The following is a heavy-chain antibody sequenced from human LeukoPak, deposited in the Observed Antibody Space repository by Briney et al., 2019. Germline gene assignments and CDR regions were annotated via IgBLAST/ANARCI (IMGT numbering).Heavy chain of an antibody. Sequence: PSETLSLTCTVSGGSISSSSYYWGWIRQPPGKGLEWIGSIYYSGSTYYNPSLKSRVTISVDTSKYQFSLKLSSVTAADTAVYYCARHAGIVGATPFDYWGQGTLVTVSS. CDR3: ARHAGIVGATPFDY. CDR2: IYYSGST. CDR1: GGSISSSSYY. J-gene: IGHJ4*02. V-gene: IGHV4-39*01. D-gene: IGHD1-26*01.